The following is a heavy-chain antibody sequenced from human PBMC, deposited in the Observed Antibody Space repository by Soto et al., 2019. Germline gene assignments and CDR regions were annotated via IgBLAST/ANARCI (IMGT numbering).Heavy chain of an antibody. CDR1: GGSISSGDYY. CDR2: IYYSGGT. V-gene: IGHV4-30-4*01. CDR3: ARASTGELWVYANWFDP. J-gene: IGHJ5*02. Sequence: QVQLQESGPGLVKPSQTLSLTCTVSGGSISSGDYYWSWIRQPPGKVLEWIGFIYYSGGTYYKPSLKSRVTISVDTSKNKFSLNLSSVTAADTAVYYCARASTGELWVYANWFDPWGPGTLVTVSS. D-gene: IGHD3-16*01.